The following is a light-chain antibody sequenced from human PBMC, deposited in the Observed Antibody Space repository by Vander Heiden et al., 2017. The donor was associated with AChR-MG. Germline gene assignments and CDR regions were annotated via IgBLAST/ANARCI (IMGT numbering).Light chain of an antibody. Sequence: SSTTLSLSPGERATLSCRASQSVSSYLAWYQQKPGQAPRLLIYDASNRATGIPARFSGSGSGTDFTLTISSLEPEDFAVYYCQQRSNWPRGLTFGGGTKVEIK. J-gene: IGKJ4*01. V-gene: IGKV3-11*01. CDR1: QSVSSY. CDR3: QQRSNWPRGLT. CDR2: DAS.